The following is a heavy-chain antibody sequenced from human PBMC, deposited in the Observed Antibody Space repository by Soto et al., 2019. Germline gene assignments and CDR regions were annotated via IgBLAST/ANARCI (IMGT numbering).Heavy chain of an antibody. V-gene: IGHV4-39*01. Sequence: PSETLSLTCTVSGGSISSSSYYWGWIRQPPGKGLEWIGSIYYSGSTYYNPSLKSRVTISVDTSKNQFSLKLSSVTAADTAVYYCATTRYYYDSSGYYYDAFDIWGQGTMVTVSS. J-gene: IGHJ3*02. D-gene: IGHD3-22*01. CDR2: IYYSGST. CDR3: ATTRYYYDSSGYYYDAFDI. CDR1: GGSISSSSYY.